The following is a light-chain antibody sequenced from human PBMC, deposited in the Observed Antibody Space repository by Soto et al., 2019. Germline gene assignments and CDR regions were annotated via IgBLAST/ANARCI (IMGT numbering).Light chain of an antibody. CDR2: AAS. CDR3: LQDYNYPWT. Sequence: IQMTQSPSSLSASVGDRVTITCLASQDIRSDLGWYQQKPGKAPKVLIYAASSLQSGVPSRFSGSGSGTDFTLTISSLQPEDFGTYYCLQDYNYPWTFGQGTNVDIK. CDR1: QDIRSD. J-gene: IGKJ1*01. V-gene: IGKV1-6*01.